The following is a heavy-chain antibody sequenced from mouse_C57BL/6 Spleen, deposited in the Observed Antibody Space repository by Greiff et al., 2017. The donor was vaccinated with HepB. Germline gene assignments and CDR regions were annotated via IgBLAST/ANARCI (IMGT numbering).Heavy chain of an antibody. V-gene: IGHV1-62-2*01. CDR3: ARHEDLPYSFYAMDY. Sequence: QVHVKQSGAELVKPGASVKLSCKASGYTFTEYTIHWVKQRSGQGLEWIGWFYPGSGSIKYNEKFKDKATLTADKSSSTVYMELSRLTSEDSAVYFCARHEDLPYSFYAMDYWGQGTSVTVAS. D-gene: IGHD2-12*01. J-gene: IGHJ4*01. CDR2: FYPGSGSI. CDR1: GYTFTEYT.